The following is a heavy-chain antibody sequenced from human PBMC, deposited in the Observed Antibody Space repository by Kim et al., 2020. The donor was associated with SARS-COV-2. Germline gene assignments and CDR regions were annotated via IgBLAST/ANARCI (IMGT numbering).Heavy chain of an antibody. CDR3: ARRGGYSNNYYYGLDV. Sequence: GGSLRLSCAASGFTFSGSTMHWVRQASGKGLEWIGRIRSKANSYATAYAASVKGRFTISRDDSKDTAYLQINSLKTEDTAVYYCARRGGYSNNYYYGLDVWGQGTTVTVSS. V-gene: IGHV3-73*01. J-gene: IGHJ6*02. CDR1: GFTFSGST. CDR2: IRSKANSYAT. D-gene: IGHD4-4*01.